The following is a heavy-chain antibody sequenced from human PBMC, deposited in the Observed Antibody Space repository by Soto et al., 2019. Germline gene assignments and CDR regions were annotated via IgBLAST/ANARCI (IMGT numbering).Heavy chain of an antibody. V-gene: IGHV5-51*01. CDR3: ARTAAAGKYYYGVDV. Sequence: GESLKISCKGSGYSFTSYWIGWVRQMPGKGLEWMGIIYPGDSDTRYSPSFQGQVAISADKSITTAYLQWSSLKASDTAMYYCARTAAAGKYYYGVDVWGQGTTVTVSS. CDR2: IYPGDSDT. J-gene: IGHJ6*02. D-gene: IGHD6-13*01. CDR1: GYSFTSYW.